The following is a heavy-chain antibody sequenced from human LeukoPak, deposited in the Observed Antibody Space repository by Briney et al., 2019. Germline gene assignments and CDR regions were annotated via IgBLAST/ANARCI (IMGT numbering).Heavy chain of an antibody. V-gene: IGHV4-34*01. J-gene: IGHJ5*02. CDR2: INHSGST. Sequence: PSETLSLTCAVYGGSFSGYYWSWIRQPPGKGLEWIGEINHSGSTNYNPSLKSRVTISVDTSKNQFSLKLSSVTAADTAVCYCARAGRRRRIITIYQNNWFDPWGQGTLVTVSS. D-gene: IGHD3-3*01. CDR1: GGSFSGYY. CDR3: ARAGRRRRIITIYQNNWFDP.